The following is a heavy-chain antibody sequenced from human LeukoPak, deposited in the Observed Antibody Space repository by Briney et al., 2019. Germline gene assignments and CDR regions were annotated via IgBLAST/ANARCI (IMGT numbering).Heavy chain of an antibody. V-gene: IGHV1-18*01. CDR1: GYTFTSYG. J-gene: IGHJ4*02. Sequence: GASVKVSCKASGYTFTSYGISWVRQAPGQGLEWMGWISAYNGNTNYAQKLQGRVTMTTDTSTSTAYMELRSLRSDDTAVYYCARDRQCSGDSCRHDYWGQGTLVTVSS. CDR3: ARDRQCSGDSCRHDY. D-gene: IGHD2-15*01. CDR2: ISAYNGNT.